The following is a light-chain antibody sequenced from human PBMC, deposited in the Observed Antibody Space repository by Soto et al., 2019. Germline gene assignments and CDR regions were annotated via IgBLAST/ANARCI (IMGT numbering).Light chain of an antibody. V-gene: IGKV3-15*01. CDR2: GAS. CDR1: QSVSSN. CDR3: QQYNNWPT. Sequence: EIVLTQSPGTLSLSQGERATLSCRASQSVSSNLAWYQQKPGQAPRLLIYGASTRATGIPARFSGSGSGTEFTLTISSLRSEDFAVYYCQQYNNWPTFGPGTRLEIK. J-gene: IGKJ5*01.